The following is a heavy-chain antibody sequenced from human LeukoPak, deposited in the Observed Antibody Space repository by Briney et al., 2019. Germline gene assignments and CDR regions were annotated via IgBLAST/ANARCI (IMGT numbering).Heavy chain of an antibody. CDR3: ARGDSSGYYPLYFDY. CDR2: IYHSGST. V-gene: IGHV4-30-2*01. CDR1: GGSISSGGYS. D-gene: IGHD3-22*01. Sequence: PSETLSLTCAVSGGSISSGGYSWSWIRQPPGKGLEWNGYIYHSGSTYYNPSLKSRVTISVDRSKNQFSLKLSSVTAADTAVYYCARGDSSGYYPLYFDYWGQGTLVTVSS. J-gene: IGHJ4*02.